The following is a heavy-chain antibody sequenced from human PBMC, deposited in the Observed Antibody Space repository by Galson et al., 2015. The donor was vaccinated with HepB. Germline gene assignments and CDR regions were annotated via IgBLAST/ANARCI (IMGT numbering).Heavy chain of an antibody. D-gene: IGHD2-2*01. CDR1: GYTFTTDA. CDR3: AREGSNGMDV. Sequence: SVKVSCKASGYTFTTDAVHWVRQAPGQRLEWMGWINAGNGNTKYSQKFQARVTITRDTSASTTFMELSSLRSEDTAVYYCAREGSNGMDVWGQGTTVTVSS. V-gene: IGHV1-3*01. J-gene: IGHJ6*02. CDR2: INAGNGNT.